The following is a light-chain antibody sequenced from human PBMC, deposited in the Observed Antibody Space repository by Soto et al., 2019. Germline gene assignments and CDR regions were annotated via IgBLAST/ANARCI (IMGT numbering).Light chain of an antibody. V-gene: IGKV3-20*01. CDR2: GAF. Sequence: EIVLTQSPGTLSLSPGERATLSCRASQNVTSRYLAWYQQKPGQAPRLLIFGAFSRATGIPDRFSGSGSGTDFTLTISRLEPEDFAVYYCRHSGTSHTFGQGTKLE. CDR1: QNVTSRY. CDR3: RHSGTSHT. J-gene: IGKJ2*01.